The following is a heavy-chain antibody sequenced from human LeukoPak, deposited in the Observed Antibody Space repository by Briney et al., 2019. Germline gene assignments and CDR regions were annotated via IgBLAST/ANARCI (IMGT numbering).Heavy chain of an antibody. J-gene: IGHJ3*02. CDR2: ISAYNGNT. CDR1: GYTFTSYG. CDR3: AREGDYDILTGYPDAFDI. D-gene: IGHD3-9*01. Sequence: ASVKVSCKASGYTFTSYGISWVRQAPGQGLEWMGWISAYNGNTNYAQKLQGRVTMTTDTSTSTAYMELKRLRADDTAVYYCAREGDYDILTGYPDAFDIWGQGTMVTVSS. V-gene: IGHV1-18*01.